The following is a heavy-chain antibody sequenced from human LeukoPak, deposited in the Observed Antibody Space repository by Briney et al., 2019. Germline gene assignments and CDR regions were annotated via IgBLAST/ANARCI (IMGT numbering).Heavy chain of an antibody. CDR3: ARERLGLYYDILTGYYSGYYYGMDV. D-gene: IGHD3-9*01. J-gene: IGHJ6*02. CDR1: GFTFSSYW. V-gene: IGHV3-74*01. Sequence: HPGGSLRLSCAASGFTFSSYWMHWVRQAPGKGLVWVSRINSDGSSTSYADSVKGRFTISRDNAKNTLYLQMNSLRAEDTAVYYCARERLGLYYDILTGYYSGYYYGMDVRGQGTTVTVSS. CDR2: INSDGSST.